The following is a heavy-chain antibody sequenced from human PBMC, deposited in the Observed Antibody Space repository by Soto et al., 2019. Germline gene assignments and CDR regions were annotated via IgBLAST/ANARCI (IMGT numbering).Heavy chain of an antibody. D-gene: IGHD3-22*01. Sequence: GGALRLSCAASGFTFSSYAMHWVRQAPGKGLEWVAVISYDGSNKYYADSVKGRFTISRDNSKNTLYLQMNSLRAEDTAVYYCARDDTPADSSGYYYPGVYWGQGTLVTVSS. CDR1: GFTFSSYA. V-gene: IGHV3-30-3*01. CDR3: ARDDTPADSSGYYYPGVY. CDR2: ISYDGSNK. J-gene: IGHJ4*02.